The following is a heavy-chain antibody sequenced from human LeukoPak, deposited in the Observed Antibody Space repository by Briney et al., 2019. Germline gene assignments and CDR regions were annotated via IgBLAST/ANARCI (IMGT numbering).Heavy chain of an antibody. CDR2: IWYDGSNK. D-gene: IGHD5-18*01. CDR1: GFTFSSYG. V-gene: IGHV3-33*01. J-gene: IGHJ4*02. Sequence: LGGSLRLSCAASGFTFSSYGMHWVRQAPGKGLEWVAVIWYDGSNKYYADSVKGRFTISRDNSKNTLYLQMNSLRAEDTAVYYCARPGPPGGYSYGLGTLDYWGQGTLVTVSS. CDR3: ARPGPPGGYSYGLGTLDY.